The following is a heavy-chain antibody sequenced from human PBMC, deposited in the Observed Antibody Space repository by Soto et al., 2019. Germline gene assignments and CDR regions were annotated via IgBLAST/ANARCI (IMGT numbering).Heavy chain of an antibody. V-gene: IGHV1-69*04. J-gene: IGHJ5*02. CDR1: GGTFSSYT. CDR3: AREREGGYSYGYWFDP. D-gene: IGHD5-18*01. CDR2: IIPVLGIA. Sequence: SVKVSCKASGGTFSSYTISWVRQAPGQGLEWMGRIIPVLGIANYAQKFQDRVTITADKSTSTAYMELSSLRSEDTAVYYCAREREGGYSYGYWFDPWGQGTLVTVSS.